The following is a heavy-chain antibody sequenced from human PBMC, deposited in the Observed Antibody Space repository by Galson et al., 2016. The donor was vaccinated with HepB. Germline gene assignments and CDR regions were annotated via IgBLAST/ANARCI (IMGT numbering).Heavy chain of an antibody. CDR1: GYTFISYW. D-gene: IGHD2-2*01. CDR2: IYPGDSGT. V-gene: IGHV5-51*01. CDR3: ARLLTPPLGLGVPAALGD. J-gene: IGHJ4*02. Sequence: QSGAEVKKPGESLKISCEASGYTFISYWIGWVRQMPGKGLEWMGIIYPGDSGTRYSPSFQGQVSISADKSINTAYLQWSSLKASDTAMYYCARLLTPPLGLGVPAALGDGGQGTPVTVSS.